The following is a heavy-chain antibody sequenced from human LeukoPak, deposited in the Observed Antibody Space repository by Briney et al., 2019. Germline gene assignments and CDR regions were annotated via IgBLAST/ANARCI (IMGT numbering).Heavy chain of an antibody. V-gene: IGHV1-2*02. CDR2: INPNSGGT. J-gene: IGHJ4*02. Sequence: RWASVKVSCKASGYTFTGYYMHWVRQAPGQGLEWMGWINPNSGGTNYAQKFQGRVTMTRDTSISTAYMELSRLRSDDTAVYYCARVWFGELSPYFDYWGQGTLVTVSS. D-gene: IGHD3-10*01. CDR1: GYTFTGYY. CDR3: ARVWFGELSPYFDY.